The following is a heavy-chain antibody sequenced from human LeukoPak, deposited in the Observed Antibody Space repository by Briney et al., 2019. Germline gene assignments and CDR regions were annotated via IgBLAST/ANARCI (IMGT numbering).Heavy chain of an antibody. CDR3: VSRGISTTTSTSDFFDC. CDR1: GFTFSSYW. CDR2: INTDGSSI. V-gene: IGHV3-74*01. J-gene: IGHJ4*02. Sequence: GGSLRLSCAASGFTFSSYWMHWVRQVPGKGLVWVARINTDGSSIVYADSVKGRFTISRDNAKNTLYLQMNSLRAEDTAVYYCVSRGISTTTSTSDFFDCWGQGTLVTVSS. D-gene: IGHD1-26*01.